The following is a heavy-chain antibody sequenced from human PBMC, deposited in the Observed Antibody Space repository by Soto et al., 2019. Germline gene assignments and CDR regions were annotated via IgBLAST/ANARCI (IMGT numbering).Heavy chain of an antibody. J-gene: IGHJ3*02. V-gene: IGHV3-9*01. D-gene: IGHD6-19*01. CDR3: AKAYSSGWGGDAFDI. CDR2: ISWNSGSI. CDR1: GFTFDDYA. Sequence: EVQLVESGGGLVQPGRSLRLSCAASGFTFDDYAMHWVRQAPGKGLEWVSGISWNSGSIGYADSVKGRFTISRDNAKNSLYLQMNSLRAEDTALYYCAKAYSSGWGGDAFDILGQGTMVTVSS.